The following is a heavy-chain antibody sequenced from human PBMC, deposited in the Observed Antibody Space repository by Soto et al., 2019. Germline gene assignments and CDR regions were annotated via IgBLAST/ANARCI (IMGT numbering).Heavy chain of an antibody. CDR2: ISYDGSNK. V-gene: IGHV3-30-3*01. D-gene: IGHD2-8*01. J-gene: IGHJ6*02. CDR1: GFTFSSYA. Sequence: AGGSLRLSCAASGFTFSSYAMHWVRQAPGKGLEWVAVISYDGSNKYYADSVKGRFTISRDNSKNTLYLQMNSLRAEDTAVYYCARDSTKNYYYYYGMDVWGQGTTVTVSS. CDR3: ARDSTKNYYYYYGMDV.